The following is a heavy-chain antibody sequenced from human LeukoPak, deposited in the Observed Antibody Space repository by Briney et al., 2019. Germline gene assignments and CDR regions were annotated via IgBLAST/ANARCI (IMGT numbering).Heavy chain of an antibody. CDR1: GFTFSSYA. CDR3: AKALAGRYFDL. Sequence: PGGSLRLSCAASGFTFSSYAMSGVRQPPGKGREGVSAISGSGGSTYYADSVKGRFTISRDNSKNTLYLQMNSLRAEDTAVYYCAKALAGRYFDLWGRGTLVTVSS. D-gene: IGHD6-25*01. CDR2: ISGSGGST. V-gene: IGHV3-23*01. J-gene: IGHJ2*01.